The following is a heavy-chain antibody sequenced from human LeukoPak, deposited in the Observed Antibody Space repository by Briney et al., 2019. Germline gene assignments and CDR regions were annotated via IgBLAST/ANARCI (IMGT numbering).Heavy chain of an antibody. D-gene: IGHD5-18*01. CDR1: GFTFSSYA. CDR3: ARDFYSRQFDY. Sequence: GGPLKLSCAPSGFTFSSYAMSWVRRAPGKGLEWVSAISGSGGSTYYADSVKGRFTISRDNSKNTLYLQMNSLTAEDTAVYYCARDFYSRQFDYWGQGALVTVSS. CDR2: ISGSGGST. V-gene: IGHV3-23*01. J-gene: IGHJ4*02.